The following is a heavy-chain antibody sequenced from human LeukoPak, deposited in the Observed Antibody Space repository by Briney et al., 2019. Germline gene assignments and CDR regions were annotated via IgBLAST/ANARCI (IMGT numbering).Heavy chain of an antibody. CDR3: ARDDVPHSSSFYNWFDP. CDR2: VRNDGTNK. Sequence: PGGSLRLSCIASGFTFGSSGTHWVRQAPGKGLEWVAYVRNDGTNKYYADSVKGRSTISRDDSKNTLYLHMSSLRAEDTAVYYCARDDVPHSSSFYNWFDPWGQGTLVAVSS. CDR1: GFTFGSSG. D-gene: IGHD6-13*01. V-gene: IGHV3-30*02. J-gene: IGHJ5*02.